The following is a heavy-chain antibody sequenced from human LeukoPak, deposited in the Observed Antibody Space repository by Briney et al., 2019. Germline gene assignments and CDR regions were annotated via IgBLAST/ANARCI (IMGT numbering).Heavy chain of an antibody. CDR1: GYTFTSYY. J-gene: IGHJ3*02. Sequence: ASVKVSCKAFGYTFTSYYMHWVRQAPGQGLEWMGIINPSGGSTSYAQKFQGRVTMTRDTSTSTVYMELSSLRSEDTAVYYCARDRGLRWFSAGEQPDAFDIWGQGTMVTVSS. CDR2: INPSGGST. CDR3: ARDRGLRWFSAGEQPDAFDI. V-gene: IGHV1-46*01. D-gene: IGHD4-23*01.